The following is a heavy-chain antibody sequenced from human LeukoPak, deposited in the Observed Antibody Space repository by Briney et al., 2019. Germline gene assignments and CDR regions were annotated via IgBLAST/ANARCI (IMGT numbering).Heavy chain of an antibody. CDR1: GFTFSSYW. Sequence: PGGSLRLSCAASGFTFSSYWMSWVRQAPRKGLEWVANINQDGSEQYYVDSVKGRFTISRANAKNSLYLQMNSLRAEDTAVYYCARDISNYLFDYWGQGTLVTVSS. V-gene: IGHV3-7*01. CDR2: INQDGSEQ. J-gene: IGHJ4*02. D-gene: IGHD4-11*01. CDR3: ARDISNYLFDY.